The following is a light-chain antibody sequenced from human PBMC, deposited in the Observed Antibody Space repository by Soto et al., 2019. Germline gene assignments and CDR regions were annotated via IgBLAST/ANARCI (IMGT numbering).Light chain of an antibody. CDR1: QSVSSN. Sequence: EIVMTQSPATLSVSPGERATLSCRASQSVSSNLAWYQQKPGQAPRLLIYGASTRATGIPARFSGSGSGTEFTLTILSLQSEDFVVYYCQQYNNWPFTFGPGTKVDIK. CDR3: QQYNNWPFT. J-gene: IGKJ3*01. CDR2: GAS. V-gene: IGKV3-15*01.